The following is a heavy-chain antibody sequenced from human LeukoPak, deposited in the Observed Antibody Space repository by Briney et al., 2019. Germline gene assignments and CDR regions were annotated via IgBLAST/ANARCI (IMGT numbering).Heavy chain of an antibody. CDR1: GFSLSNYW. J-gene: IGHJ4*02. CDR3: ARGVWAPFDY. Sequence: GGSLRLSCAASGFSLSNYWMNWVRQAPGKGLEWVANIKQDGSEKNYVDSVKGRFSISRDNAKNSLILQMNSLRDEDTAVYYCARGVWAPFDYWGQGTLVSVSS. D-gene: IGHD7-27*01. CDR2: IKQDGSEK. V-gene: IGHV3-7*01.